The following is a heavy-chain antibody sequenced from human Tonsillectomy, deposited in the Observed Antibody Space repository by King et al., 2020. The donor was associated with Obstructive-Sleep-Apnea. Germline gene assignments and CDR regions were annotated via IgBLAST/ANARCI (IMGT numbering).Heavy chain of an antibody. CDR2: IYYSGST. Sequence: QLQESGPGLVKPSETLSLTCSVSGGSISSRSSYWGWIRQPPGKGLEWIGSIYYSGSTYYNPSLKSRVTISVDTSKNQFSLKLSSVPAADTAGYYCARALYGSGSYQPYYFEYWGQGTLVTVSS. J-gene: IGHJ4*02. V-gene: IGHV4-39*07. CDR1: GGSISSRSSY. CDR3: ARALYGSGSYQPYYFEY. D-gene: IGHD3-10*01.